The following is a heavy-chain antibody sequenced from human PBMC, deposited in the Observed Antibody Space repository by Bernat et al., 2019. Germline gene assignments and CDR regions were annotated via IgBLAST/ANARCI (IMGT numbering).Heavy chain of an antibody. D-gene: IGHD6-6*01. CDR3: AKDSTIAARRGFYDY. CDR1: GFTFDDYT. CDR2: ISWDGGST. J-gene: IGHJ4*02. V-gene: IGHV3-43*01. Sequence: EVQLVESGGVVVQPGGSLRLSCAASGFTFDDYTMHWVRQAPGKGLEWVSLISWDGGSTYYADSVKGRFTISRDNSKNSLYLQMNSLRTEDTALYYCAKDSTIAARRGFYDYWGQGTLVTVSS.